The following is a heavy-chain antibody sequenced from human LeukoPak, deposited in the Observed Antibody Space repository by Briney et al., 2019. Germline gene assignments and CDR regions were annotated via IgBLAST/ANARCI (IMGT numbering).Heavy chain of an antibody. D-gene: IGHD5-18*01. V-gene: IGHV3-23*01. CDR3: AKDLSGGYSYVSDWFDP. CDR2: ISGSGGST. Sequence: GGSLRLSCAASGFTFSSYAMSWVRQAPGKGLEWVSAISGSGGSTYYADSVKGQFTISRDNSKNTLYLQMNSLRAEDTAVYYCAKDLSGGYSYVSDWFDPWGQGTLVTVSS. CDR1: GFTFSSYA. J-gene: IGHJ5*02.